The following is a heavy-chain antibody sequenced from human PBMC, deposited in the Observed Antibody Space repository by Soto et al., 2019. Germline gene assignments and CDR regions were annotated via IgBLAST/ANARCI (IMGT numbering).Heavy chain of an antibody. J-gene: IGHJ4*02. D-gene: IGHD1-26*01. Sequence: QVQLVQSGAEVKKPGASVKVSCKASGYTFSSYYMHWVRQAPGQGLEWMGVINPSGDSTNYAQKFQGRVTMTRDTSTSTLFMELSSLRSEDTAVYFCARDWEFGYWGQGTLVTVSS. CDR1: GYTFSSYY. CDR2: INPSGDST. V-gene: IGHV1-46*01. CDR3: ARDWEFGY.